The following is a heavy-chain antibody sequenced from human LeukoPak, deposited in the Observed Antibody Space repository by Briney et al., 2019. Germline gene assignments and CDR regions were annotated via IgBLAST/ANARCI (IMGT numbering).Heavy chain of an antibody. V-gene: IGHV4-39*01. CDR2: IYYSGST. Sequence: SETLSLTCTASGGSISSSSYYWGWIRQPPGKGLEWIGSIYYSGSTYYNPSLKSRVTISVDTSKNQFSLKLSSVTAADTAVYYCARTRPSGLRFFLGYYYMDVWGKGTTVTVSS. CDR3: ARTRPSGLRFFLGYYYMDV. CDR1: GGSISSSSYY. J-gene: IGHJ6*03. D-gene: IGHD3-3*01.